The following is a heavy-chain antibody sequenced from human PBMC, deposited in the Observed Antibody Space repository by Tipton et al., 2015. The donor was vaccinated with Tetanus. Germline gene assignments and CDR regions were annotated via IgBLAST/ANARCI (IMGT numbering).Heavy chain of an antibody. D-gene: IGHD1-1*01. CDR2: ISSSGST. Sequence: LRLSCAASGMTLSYFAMSWVRQAPGKGLEWLAYISSSGSTNSNYFHKSRITMSRDTSKNQFSLKLASVTAADTAVYYCARANNEFPKKGPFDSWGQGSLVIVSS. CDR3: ARANNEFPKKGPFDS. J-gene: IGHJ4*02. CDR1: GMTLSYFA. V-gene: IGHV4-59*01.